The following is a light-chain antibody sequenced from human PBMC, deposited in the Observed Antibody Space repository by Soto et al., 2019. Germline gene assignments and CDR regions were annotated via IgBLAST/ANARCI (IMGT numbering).Light chain of an antibody. J-gene: IGKJ1*01. CDR1: QSISNY. CDR3: PPYNSYST. V-gene: IGKV1-16*01. CDR2: AAS. Sequence: DIQISQSASSLSASVGDGVTIICRASQSISNYLNWYQQKPGKAPNPLIHAASSLQSGVPPRFSGSGSGTDFPLTISSLQPEDFATYYCPPYNSYSTVGQGTKVDIK.